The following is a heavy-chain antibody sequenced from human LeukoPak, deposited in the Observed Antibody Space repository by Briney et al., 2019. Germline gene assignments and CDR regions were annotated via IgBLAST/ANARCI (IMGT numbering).Heavy chain of an antibody. D-gene: IGHD3-10*01. CDR3: ARDLDYYDSGSYYDAFDL. CDR2: ISSSSSTI. Sequence: PGGALRLSCAASGFTFSSYSMTWGRQAPGKGLEWLSCISSSSSTIYYADSVKGRFTISRDNAKNSLYLQMNSLRDEDTAVYFCARDLDYYDSGSYYDAFDLWGQGTMVTVSS. V-gene: IGHV3-48*02. J-gene: IGHJ3*01. CDR1: GFTFSSYS.